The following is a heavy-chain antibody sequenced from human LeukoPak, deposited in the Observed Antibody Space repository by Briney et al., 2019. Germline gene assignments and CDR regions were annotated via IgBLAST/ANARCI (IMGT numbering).Heavy chain of an antibody. Sequence: PSQTLSLTCAVSGGSISSGDFPWSWIRQPPGKGLEWIGYIFHTGHTSYNPSLKSRVTISVDMSKNQLSLRLTSVTAADTAAYYCARGFYGAGSHFDYWGQGTLVTVSS. CDR1: GGSISSGDFP. D-gene: IGHD3-10*01. J-gene: IGHJ4*02. CDR3: ARGFYGAGSHFDY. CDR2: IFHTGHT. V-gene: IGHV4-30-2*01.